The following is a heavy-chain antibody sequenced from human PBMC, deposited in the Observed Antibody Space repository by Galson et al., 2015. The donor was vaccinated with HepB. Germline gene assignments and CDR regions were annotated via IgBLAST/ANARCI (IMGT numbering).Heavy chain of an antibody. V-gene: IGHV3-33*01. Sequence: SLRLSCAVSGFTFSTSAMHWVRKAPGKGLEWVAVIWNDGTKQFYGDSVKGRFTISKDNAKNTVYLQMNSLRVEDTAVYYCARTYCTGPSCYGPLDYWGQGTLVTVSS. J-gene: IGHJ4*02. CDR3: ARTYCTGPSCYGPLDY. CDR1: GFTFSTSA. CDR2: IWNDGTKQ. D-gene: IGHD2-2*01.